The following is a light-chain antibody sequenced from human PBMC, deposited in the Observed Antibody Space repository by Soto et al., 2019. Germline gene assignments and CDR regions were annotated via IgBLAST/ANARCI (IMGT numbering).Light chain of an antibody. J-gene: IGLJ2*01. CDR1: SSDVGRYDY. Sequence: QSALTQPASVSGSPGQSITISCTGTSSDVGRYDYISWYQQHPGKAPKLMIYDVTNRPSGIANRFSGSKSGNTASLTISGAPAEDEADYYCCSYTNTSTPVVFGGGTKLTVL. V-gene: IGLV2-14*01. CDR2: DVT. CDR3: CSYTNTSTPVV.